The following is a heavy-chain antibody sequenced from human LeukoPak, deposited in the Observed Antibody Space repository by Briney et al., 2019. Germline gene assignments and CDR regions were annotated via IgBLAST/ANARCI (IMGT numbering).Heavy chain of an antibody. CDR1: GYTFTSYG. D-gene: IGHD6-25*01. V-gene: IGHV1-2*02. Sequence: ASVKVSCKASGYTFTSYGISWVRQAPGQGLEWMGWINPNSGGTNYAQKFQGRVTMTRDTSISTAYMELSRLRSDDTAVYYCARDLDSGGFVVDYWGQGTLVTVSS. CDR3: ARDLDSGGFVVDY. J-gene: IGHJ4*02. CDR2: INPNSGGT.